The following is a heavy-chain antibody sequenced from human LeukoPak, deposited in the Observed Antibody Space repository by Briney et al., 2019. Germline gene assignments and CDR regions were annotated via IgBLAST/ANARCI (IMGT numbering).Heavy chain of an antibody. CDR2: ISGSGDST. D-gene: IGHD6-19*01. J-gene: IGHJ4*02. CDR1: GFTFSNYA. Sequence: GGSLRLSCASSGFTFSNYAMRWVRQAPGKGLEWVSVISGSGDSTYYADSVKGRFTISRDNSKNTLYLQMNSLRAEDTAVYYCARRSGIAVAGAFDYWGQGTLVTVSS. V-gene: IGHV3-23*01. CDR3: ARRSGIAVAGAFDY.